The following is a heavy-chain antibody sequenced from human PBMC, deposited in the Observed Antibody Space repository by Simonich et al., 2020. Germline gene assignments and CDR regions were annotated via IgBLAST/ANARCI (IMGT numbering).Heavy chain of an antibody. CDR1: GYTFTGYY. CDR2: FNTNRGST. J-gene: IGHJ6*03. CDR3: ARDRAARYYYYYYMDV. V-gene: IGHV1-2*02. D-gene: IGHD6-6*01. Sequence: QVQLVQSGAEVKKPGASVKVSCKASGYTFTGYYMHWVRQAPGQGLEWMGWFNTNRGSTNYAQKFPGRVTKTRGTSISTAYMELSRLRSDDTAVYYCARDRAARYYYYYYMDVWGKGTTVTVSS.